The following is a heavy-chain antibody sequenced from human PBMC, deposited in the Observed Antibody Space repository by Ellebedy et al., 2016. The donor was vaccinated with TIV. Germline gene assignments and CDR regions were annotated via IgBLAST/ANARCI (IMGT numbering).Heavy chain of an antibody. J-gene: IGHJ4*02. CDR2: IYYNGRT. V-gene: IGHV4-30-4*01. CDR3: TRHFES. CDR1: GGSISSGDYY. Sequence: LRLSXTVSGGSISSGDYYWNWIRQPPGKGLEWLGYIYYNGRTDYNPSLMSRATISADTSKNQFSLILTSVTAADTAVYYCTRHFESWGQGVLVTVSS.